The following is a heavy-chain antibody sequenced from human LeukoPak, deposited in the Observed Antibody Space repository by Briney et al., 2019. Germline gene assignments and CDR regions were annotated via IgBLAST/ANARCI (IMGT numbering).Heavy chain of an antibody. CDR2: ISGSGGST. V-gene: IGHV3-23*01. CDR3: ARRPIHYYYYGMDV. CDR1: GFTFSSYA. J-gene: IGHJ6*02. Sequence: GGSLRLSCAASGFTFSSYAMSWVRQTPGKGLEWVSAISGSGGSTYYADSVKGRFTISRDNSKNTLYLQMYSLRAEDTAVYYCARRPIHYYYYGMDVWGQGTTVTVSS.